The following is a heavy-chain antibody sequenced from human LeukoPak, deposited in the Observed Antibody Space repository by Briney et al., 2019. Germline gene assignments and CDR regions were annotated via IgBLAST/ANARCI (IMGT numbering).Heavy chain of an antibody. CDR2: IYHSGST. Sequence: PSGTLSLTCAVSGGSISSSNWWSWVRQPPGKGLEWIGEIYHSGSTNYNPSLKSRVTISVDKSKNQFSLKLSSVTAADTAVYYCARSITMVRGVIIKTWSDPWGQGTLVTVSS. J-gene: IGHJ5*02. CDR3: ARSITMVRGVIIKTWSDP. CDR1: GGSISSSNW. D-gene: IGHD3-10*01. V-gene: IGHV4-4*02.